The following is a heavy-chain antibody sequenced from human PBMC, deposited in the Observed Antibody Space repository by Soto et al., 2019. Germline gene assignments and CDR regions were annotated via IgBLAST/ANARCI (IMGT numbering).Heavy chain of an antibody. CDR2: ITYNGRT. V-gene: IGHV4-31*03. CDR1: GASINSDSVY. Sequence: QVHLQESGPGLVKPSQTLSLTCSVHGASINSDSVYWSWIRQSPGKGLEYIGDITYNGRTVYNPSLKSRVTMSVDTPKNQFSLEGRSVTAADTAVYYCARERQVGPSSGRFDPWGQGTLVTVST. J-gene: IGHJ5*02. CDR3: ARERQVGPSSGRFDP.